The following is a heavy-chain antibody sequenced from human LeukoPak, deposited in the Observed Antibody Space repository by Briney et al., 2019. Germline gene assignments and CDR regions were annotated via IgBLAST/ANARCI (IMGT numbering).Heavy chain of an antibody. CDR2: INHSGST. Sequence: SETLSLTCAVYGGSFSGYYWSWIRQPPGKGLEWIGEINHSGSTYYNPSLKSRVTISVDTSKNQFSLKLSSVTAADTAVYYCARVAAKTVDYWGQGTLVTVSS. V-gene: IGHV4-34*01. J-gene: IGHJ4*02. CDR3: ARVAAKTVDY. D-gene: IGHD2-15*01. CDR1: GGSFSGYY.